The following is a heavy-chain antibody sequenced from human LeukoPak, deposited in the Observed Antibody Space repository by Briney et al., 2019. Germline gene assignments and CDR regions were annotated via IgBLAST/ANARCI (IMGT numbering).Heavy chain of an antibody. D-gene: IGHD3-22*01. CDR2: ISGSGSYS. Sequence: GGSLRLSCAASGFTFRDYAMNWVRQAPGKGLEWVSAISGSGSYSYYADSVKGRFTISRDNSKNTLYLQMNSLRAGDTAVYFCAKTYFDIRIFDYWGQGTLVTASS. CDR3: AKTYFDIRIFDY. CDR1: GFTFRDYA. J-gene: IGHJ4*02. V-gene: IGHV3-23*01.